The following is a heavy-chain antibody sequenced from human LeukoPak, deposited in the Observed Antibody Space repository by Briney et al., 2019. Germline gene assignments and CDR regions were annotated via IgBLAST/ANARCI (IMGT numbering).Heavy chain of an antibody. Sequence: SVKVSCKASGGTFSSYTISWVRQAPGQGLEWMGRIIPILGIANYAQKFQGRVTITADKSTSTAYTELSSLRSEDTAVYYCARGYGSGSYSQFDYWGQGTLVTVSS. J-gene: IGHJ4*02. CDR3: ARGYGSGSYSQFDY. CDR1: GGTFSSYT. D-gene: IGHD3-10*01. CDR2: IIPILGIA. V-gene: IGHV1-69*02.